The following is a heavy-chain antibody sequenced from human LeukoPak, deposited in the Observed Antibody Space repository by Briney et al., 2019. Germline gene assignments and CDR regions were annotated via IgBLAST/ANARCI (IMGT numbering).Heavy chain of an antibody. CDR2: IYYSGST. CDR3: ARRTLPSPLADFVVVPAREFDP. CDR1: GGSISSSSYY. V-gene: IGHV4-39*01. D-gene: IGHD2-2*01. J-gene: IGHJ5*02. Sequence: SETLSLTCTVSGGSISSSSYYWGWIRQPPGKGLEWIGSIYYSGSTYYNPSLKSRATISVDTSKNQFSLKLSSVTAADTAVYYCARRTLPSPLADFVVVPAREFDPWGQGTLVTVSS.